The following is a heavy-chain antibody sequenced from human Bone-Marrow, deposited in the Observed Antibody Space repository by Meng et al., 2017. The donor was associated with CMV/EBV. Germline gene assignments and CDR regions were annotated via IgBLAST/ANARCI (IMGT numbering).Heavy chain of an antibody. CDR1: GYTFASYG. Sequence: ASVKVSCKASGYTFASYGINWVRQAPGQGLEWMGWIGAYNGNTNYAQKLQGRVTMTTEISTSTAYMELRSLRSDDTAVYYCARSITIFGVVDYWGQGTLVTVSS. D-gene: IGHD3-3*01. CDR3: ARSITIFGVVDY. CDR2: IGAYNGNT. V-gene: IGHV1-18*01. J-gene: IGHJ4*02.